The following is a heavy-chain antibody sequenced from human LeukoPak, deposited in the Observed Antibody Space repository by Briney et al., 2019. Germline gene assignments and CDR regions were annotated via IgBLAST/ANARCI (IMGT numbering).Heavy chain of an antibody. V-gene: IGHV4-34*01. CDR1: GASFNVYY. CDR3: ARERASNNHDNWFDP. Sequence: SETLSLTCAVYGASFNVYYWSWIRHSPPKGLEWIGEVNHSGSAKYNPSLKSRVTISADKSKNQFFLRLSPVAAADSGVYYCARERASNNHDNWFDPWGQGTLVTVSS. CDR2: VNHSGSA. J-gene: IGHJ5*02.